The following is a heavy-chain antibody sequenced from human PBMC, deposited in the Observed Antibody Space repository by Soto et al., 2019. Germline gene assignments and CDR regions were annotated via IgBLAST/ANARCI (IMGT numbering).Heavy chain of an antibody. CDR1: GYTFTNYG. J-gene: IGHJ4*02. CDR3: ARDKGNSGPYYFDY. V-gene: IGHV1-18*01. CDR2: ISAYNRNT. D-gene: IGHD1-26*01. Sequence: QVQLVQSGAEVKKPGASVKVSCKASGYTFTNYGVSWVRQAPGQGLEWMGWISAYNRNTNYAQKLQGSVTMTTDTSTSTAYMELRSLRSDDTATYFCARDKGNSGPYYFDYWGQGTLVTVSS.